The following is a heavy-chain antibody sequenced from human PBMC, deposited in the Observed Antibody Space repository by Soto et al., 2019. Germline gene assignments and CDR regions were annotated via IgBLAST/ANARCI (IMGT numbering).Heavy chain of an antibody. J-gene: IGHJ6*02. CDR2: IIPIFGTA. Sequence: QVQLVQSGAEVKKPGSSVKVSCKASVGTFSSYAISWVRQAHGQGLEWMGGIIPIFGTANYAQKFQGRVTITADESTSTAYMELSRRRSEDTAVYYCARHPGGRGYYYGMDVWGQGTTVTVSS. CDR1: VGTFSSYA. V-gene: IGHV1-69*12. CDR3: ARHPGGRGYYYGMDV. D-gene: IGHD2-15*01.